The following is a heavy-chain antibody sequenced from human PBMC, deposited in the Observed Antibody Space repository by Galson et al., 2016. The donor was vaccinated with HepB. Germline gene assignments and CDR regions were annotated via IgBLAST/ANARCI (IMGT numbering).Heavy chain of an antibody. CDR1: GFTFSSYA. D-gene: IGHD3-10*01. CDR3: ASDGSRSGSYYFYGLDV. J-gene: IGHJ6*01. Sequence: SLRLSCAASGFTFSSYAMSWVRQAPGKGLEFVSGFSGANTYYADSVKGRFTISRDNSKNTLYLQMNSLRAEDTAVYYCASDGSRSGSYYFYGLDVWGQGTTVTVSS. V-gene: IGHV3-23*01. CDR2: FSGANT.